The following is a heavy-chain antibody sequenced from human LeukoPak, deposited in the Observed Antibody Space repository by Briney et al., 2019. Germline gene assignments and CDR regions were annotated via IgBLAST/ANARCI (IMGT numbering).Heavy chain of an antibody. CDR1: GGPFSSSDYY. J-gene: IGHJ5*02. D-gene: IGHD3-10*01. CDR2: INYSGKT. Sequence: SETLSLTCTVSGGPFSSSDYYWGWIRQPPGKGLDWIGSINYSGKTYYSPSLKSRVTISVDTSKNQFSLKLSSLTAADTAVYYCARRGSGLNWFDPWGQGTWATVSS. V-gene: IGHV4-39*01. CDR3: ARRGSGLNWFDP.